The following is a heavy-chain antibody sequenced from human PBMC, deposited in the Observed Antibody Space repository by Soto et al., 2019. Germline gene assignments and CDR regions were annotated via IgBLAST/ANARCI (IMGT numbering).Heavy chain of an antibody. CDR1: GGSFSGYY. CDR2: INHSGST. D-gene: IGHD6-13*01. V-gene: IGHV4-34*01. Sequence: QVQLQQWGAGLLKPSETLSLTCAVYGGSFSGYYWSWIRQPPGKGLEWMGEINHSGSTNYNPSLKSRVTISVDTSKNQFSLRLSSVTAADTAVYYCARGRRAAAGKGRLYYFDYWGQGTLVTVSA. J-gene: IGHJ4*02. CDR3: ARGRRAAAGKGRLYYFDY.